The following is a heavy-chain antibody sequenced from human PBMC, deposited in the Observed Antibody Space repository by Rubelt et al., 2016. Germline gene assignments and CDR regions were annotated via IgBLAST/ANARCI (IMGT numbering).Heavy chain of an antibody. J-gene: IGHJ4*02. D-gene: IGHD5-24*01. CDR3: ARERDDDGDY. CDR2: INPSGGST. CDR1: GYTFTSYY. V-gene: IGHV1-46*01. Sequence: QVQLVQSGAEVKKPGASVKVSCKASGYTFTSYYMHWVRQAPGQGLEWMGIINPSGGSTSYGKKVQGRVTMSRDTSTSAVYMELSSLKSEDTAVYYCARERDDDGDYWGQGTLVTVSS.